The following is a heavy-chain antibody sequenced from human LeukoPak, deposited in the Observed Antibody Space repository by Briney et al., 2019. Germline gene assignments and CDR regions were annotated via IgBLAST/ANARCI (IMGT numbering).Heavy chain of an antibody. D-gene: IGHD3-10*01. V-gene: IGHV1-46*01. CDR3: ARVIWFGEYAFDI. Sequence: VASVKVSCKASGGTFSSYAISWVRQAPGQGLEWMGIINPSGGSTSYAQKFQGRVTMTRDMSTSTVYMELSSLRAEDTAVYYCARVIWFGEYAFDIWGQGTMVTVSS. CDR2: INPSGGST. CDR1: GGTFSSYA. J-gene: IGHJ3*02.